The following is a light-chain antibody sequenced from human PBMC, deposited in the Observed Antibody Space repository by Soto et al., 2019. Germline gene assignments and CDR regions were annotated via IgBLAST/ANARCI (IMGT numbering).Light chain of an antibody. V-gene: IGLV2-23*02. Sequence: QSVLTQPASVSGSPGQSITISCTGTSSDVGSYNVVSWYQHHPGKAPKLMIYDVTKRPSGVSNRFPGSKSGNTASLTISGLQAEDEADYYCCSYAGSSTYVFGTGTKVTVL. CDR2: DVT. CDR3: CSYAGSSTYV. J-gene: IGLJ1*01. CDR1: SSDVGSYNV.